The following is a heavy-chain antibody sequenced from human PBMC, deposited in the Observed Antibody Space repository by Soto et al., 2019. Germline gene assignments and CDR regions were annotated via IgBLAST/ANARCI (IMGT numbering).Heavy chain of an antibody. V-gene: IGHV3-30*18. J-gene: IGHJ4*02. CDR3: AKDGGTIVVAPNIFDY. CDR1: GFTFSSYG. CDR2: ISYDRSNK. D-gene: IGHD3-22*01. Sequence: GGSLRLSCAASGFTFSSYGMHWVRQAPGKGLEWVAVISYDRSNKYYADSVKGRFTISRDNSKNTLYPQMNSLRAEDTAVYYCAKDGGTIVVAPNIFDYWGQGTLVTVSS.